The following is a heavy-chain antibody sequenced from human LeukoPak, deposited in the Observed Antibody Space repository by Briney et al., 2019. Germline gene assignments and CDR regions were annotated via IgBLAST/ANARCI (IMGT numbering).Heavy chain of an antibody. V-gene: IGHV4-59*01. J-gene: IGHJ5*02. CDR2: IYYSGST. CDR1: GGSISSYY. Sequence: PSETLSLTCTVSGGSISSYYWSWIRQPPGKGLEWIGYIYYSGSTNYNPSLKSRVTISVDTSKNQFSLKLSSVTAADTAVYYCASTPYDFWSGYRHNWFDPWGQGTLVTVSS. CDR3: ASTPYDFWSGYRHNWFDP. D-gene: IGHD3-3*01.